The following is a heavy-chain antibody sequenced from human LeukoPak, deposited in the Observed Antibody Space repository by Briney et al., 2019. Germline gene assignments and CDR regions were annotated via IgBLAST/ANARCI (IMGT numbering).Heavy chain of an antibody. J-gene: IGHJ5*02. CDR1: GVSIGNYF. CDR2: IYTGGPT. V-gene: IGHV4-4*07. CDR3: ARGRRTMVRGGRFDP. D-gene: IGHD3-10*01. Sequence: PSETLSLTCNVSGVSIGNYFWNWIRQPAGEGLEWIGRIYTGGPTYYNPSLKSRVTLSVDTSKNQCSLKLSSVTAPDTAVYYCARGRRTMVRGGRFDPWGQGTLVTVSS.